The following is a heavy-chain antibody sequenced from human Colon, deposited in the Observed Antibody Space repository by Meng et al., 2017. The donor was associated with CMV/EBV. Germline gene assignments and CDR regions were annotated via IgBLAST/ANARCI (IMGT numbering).Heavy chain of an antibody. CDR1: GFTFSNSW. D-gene: IGHD3-10*02. CDR3: ARDRDFVPQDGYYDMDV. J-gene: IGHJ6*02. V-gene: IGHV3-74*01. Sequence: GESLKISCAASGFTFSNSWMHWVRQGPGKGLLWVSRINPDGSSTSYADSVKGRFTISRDNAKNTVFLQMNSLRAEDTAVYYCARDRDFVPQDGYYDMDVWGQGTTVTVSS. CDR2: INPDGSST.